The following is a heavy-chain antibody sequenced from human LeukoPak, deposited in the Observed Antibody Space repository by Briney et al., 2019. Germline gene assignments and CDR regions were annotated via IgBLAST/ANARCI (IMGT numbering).Heavy chain of an antibody. CDR2: IWYDGSNK. CDR1: GFTFSSYG. D-gene: IGHD6-6*01. Sequence: PGRSLRLSSAASGFTFSSYGMHWVRQAPGKGLEWVAVIWYDGSNKYYADSVKGRFTISRDNSKNTLYLQMNSLRAEDTAVYYCARDSGAARWADYWGQGTLVTVSS. J-gene: IGHJ4*02. CDR3: ARDSGAARWADY. V-gene: IGHV3-33*01.